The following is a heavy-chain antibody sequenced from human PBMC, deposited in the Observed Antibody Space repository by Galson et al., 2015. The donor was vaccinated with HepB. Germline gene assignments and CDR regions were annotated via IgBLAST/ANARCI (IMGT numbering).Heavy chain of an antibody. CDR2: LNQHGKEK. D-gene: IGHD3-22*01. V-gene: IGHV3-7*03. CDR1: GFTFTDHW. Sequence: SLRLSCAASGFTFTDHWMSWVRQTPRRGLEWVTNLNQHGKEKYYADSVKGRFSISRDNAKNSLYLQMNSLIDEDTAVYYCVRDALGGYDFWGQGTTVIVSS. CDR3: VRDALGGYDF. J-gene: IGHJ3*01.